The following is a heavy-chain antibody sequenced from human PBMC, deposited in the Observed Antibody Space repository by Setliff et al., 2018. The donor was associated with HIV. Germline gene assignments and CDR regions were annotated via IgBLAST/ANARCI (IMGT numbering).Heavy chain of an antibody. CDR3: ARDSRWTTGDYYYYNYMDV. V-gene: IGHV1-2*02. D-gene: IGHD1-1*01. CDR2: INPTGDYT. J-gene: IGHJ6*03. CDR1: GYSFSSYG. Sequence: GPSVKVSCKASGYSFSSYGIGWVRLAPGQGLEWMGIINPTGDYTTYAQKFQGRVTMTRDTSISTAYMELSRLRSDDTAVYFCARDSRWTTGDYYYYNYMDVWGKGTTVTVSS.